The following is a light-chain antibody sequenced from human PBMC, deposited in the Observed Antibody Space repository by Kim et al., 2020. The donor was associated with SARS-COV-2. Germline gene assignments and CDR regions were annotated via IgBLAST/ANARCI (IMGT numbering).Light chain of an antibody. V-gene: IGKV1-5*03. J-gene: IGKJ1*01. CDR2: KAS. Sequence: DIQMTQSPSTLSASVGDRVTITCRASQSVSSWLAWYQQKPGKAPKLLIYKASILETGVPSRFSGSGSATEFTLTISSLQPDDSATYFCQQYITSPWTFGHGTKVDIK. CDR1: QSVSSW. CDR3: QQYITSPWT.